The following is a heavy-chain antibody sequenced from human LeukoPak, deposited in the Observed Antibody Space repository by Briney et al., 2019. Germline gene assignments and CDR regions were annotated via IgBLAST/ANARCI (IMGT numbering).Heavy chain of an antibody. D-gene: IGHD6-19*01. CDR1: GFSFSHYS. CDR3: ARSGWSYYFGLDI. Sequence: GGSLRPSCAASGFSFSHYSMNWVRQAPGKGLEWVSSIGTSSGNTNYGDSVKGRFTISRDNMKNSVHLQMNSLRAEDTAVYYCARSGWSYYFGLDIWGHGTTVTVSS. J-gene: IGHJ6*02. V-gene: IGHV3-21*01. CDR2: IGTSSGNT.